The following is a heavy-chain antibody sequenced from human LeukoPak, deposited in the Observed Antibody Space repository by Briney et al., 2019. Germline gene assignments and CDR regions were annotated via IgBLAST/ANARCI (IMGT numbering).Heavy chain of an antibody. CDR1: GFTFSSYE. V-gene: IGHV3-48*03. J-gene: IGHJ2*01. D-gene: IGHD4-17*01. CDR2: ISSSGSTI. Sequence: GGSLRLSCAASGFTFSSYEMTWVRQAPGKGLEWVSYISSSGSTIYYADSVKGRFTISRDNAKNSLYLQMNSLRAEDTAVYYCARGDYGDPRWYFDLWGRGTLVTVSS. CDR3: ARGDYGDPRWYFDL.